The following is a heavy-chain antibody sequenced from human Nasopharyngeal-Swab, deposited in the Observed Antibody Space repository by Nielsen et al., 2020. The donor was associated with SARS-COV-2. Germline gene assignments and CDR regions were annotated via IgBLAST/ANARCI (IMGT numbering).Heavy chain of an antibody. CDR1: GFSFGSYG. D-gene: IGHD3-3*01. V-gene: IGHV3-33*01. Sequence: GGSLRLSCAASGFSFGSYGMHWVRHAPGKGLEWVAVIWYDGSKKYYVDSVKGRFTISRDNSKNTLYLQMNSLRDEDTAVYYCARDAQDYDFWSGYYTAPYFDYWGQGTLVTVSS. CDR2: IWYDGSKK. J-gene: IGHJ4*02. CDR3: ARDAQDYDFWSGYYTAPYFDY.